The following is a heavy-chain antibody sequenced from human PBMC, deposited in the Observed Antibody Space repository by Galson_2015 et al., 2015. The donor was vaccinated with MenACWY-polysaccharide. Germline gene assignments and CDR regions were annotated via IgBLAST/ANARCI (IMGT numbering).Heavy chain of an antibody. CDR2: IHYSGST. J-gene: IGHJ5*02. CDR1: GGSISSTTYV. D-gene: IGHD3-16*01. V-gene: IGHV4-39*01. CDR3: ARGGRAVSNRNWFDP. Sequence: TLSLTCTVSGGSISSTTYVWAWIRQPPGKGLEWVGSIHYSGSTTYNSSLKSRVTISVDTSKNQFSLKLSSVTAADTAVYYCARGGRAVSNRNWFDPWGQGTLVTVSS.